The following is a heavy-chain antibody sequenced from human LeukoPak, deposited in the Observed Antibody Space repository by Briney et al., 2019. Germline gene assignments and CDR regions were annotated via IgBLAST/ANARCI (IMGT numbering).Heavy chain of an antibody. CDR1: GFTLSSFG. CDR2: IWYDGSDK. CDR3: ARDGGGYSYGAGGY. J-gene: IGHJ4*02. Sequence: GGSLRLSCAASGFTLSSFGMHWVRQAPGKGLEWVAVIWYDGSDKYYADSVKGRFTISRDNSKNTLYLQMNSLRAEDTAVYYCARDGGGYSYGAGGYWGQGTLVTVSS. V-gene: IGHV3-33*01. D-gene: IGHD5-18*01.